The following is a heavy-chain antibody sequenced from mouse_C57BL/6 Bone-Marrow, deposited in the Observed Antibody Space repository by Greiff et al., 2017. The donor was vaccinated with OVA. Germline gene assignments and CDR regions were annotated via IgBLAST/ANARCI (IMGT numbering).Heavy chain of an antibody. Sequence: QVQLQQSGPELARPWASVKISCQAFYTFSRRVHFAIRDTNYWMQWVKQRPGQGLEWLGAFYPGIGVTSYNQKFKGTATLTADKSSSTAYMQLSSLTSEDAAVYSCACLLDDGSSYGYFDVWGTGTTVTVSS. CDR2: GQGLEWLG. CDR3: SEDAAVYSCACLLDDGSSYGYFDV. D-gene: IGHD1-1*01. V-gene: IGHV1-87*01. J-gene: IGHJ1*03. CDR1: YTFSRRVH.